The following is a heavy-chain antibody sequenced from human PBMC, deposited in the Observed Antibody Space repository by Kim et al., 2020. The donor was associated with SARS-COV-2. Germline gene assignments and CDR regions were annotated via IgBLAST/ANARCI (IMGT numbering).Heavy chain of an antibody. CDR1: GASFSGYY. V-gene: IGHV4-34*01. D-gene: IGHD3-16*01. J-gene: IGHJ5*02. Sequence: SETLSLTCAVSGASFSGYYWNWIRQAPGRGPEWIGDINHRGDTKYNPALKSRLTITVDTTKNQFFLHLRSVTAADTAVFYCAAGTRLYSYGGRNWFYPLG. CDR2: INHRGDT. CDR3: AAGTRLYSYGGRNWFYP.